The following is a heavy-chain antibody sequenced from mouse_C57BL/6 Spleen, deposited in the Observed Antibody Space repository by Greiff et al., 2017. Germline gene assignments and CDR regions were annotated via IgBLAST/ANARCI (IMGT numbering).Heavy chain of an antibody. Sequence: QVQLKQPGAELVMPGASVKLSCKASGYTFTSYWMHWVKQRPGQGLEWIGEIDPSDSYTNYNQKFKGKSTLTVDKSSSTAYMQLSSLTSEDSAVYYCARGVTVVATNWYFDVWGTGTTVTVSS. J-gene: IGHJ1*03. D-gene: IGHD1-1*01. CDR1: GYTFTSYW. CDR3: ARGVTVVATNWYFDV. V-gene: IGHV1-69*01. CDR2: IDPSDSYT.